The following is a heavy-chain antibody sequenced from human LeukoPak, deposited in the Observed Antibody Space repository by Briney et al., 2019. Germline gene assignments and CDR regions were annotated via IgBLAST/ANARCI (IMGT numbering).Heavy chain of an antibody. J-gene: IGHJ3*02. D-gene: IGHD2-21*02. CDR3: ASTYCGGDCSLAFDI. CDR2: IYSGGST. CDR1: GFTVSSNY. Sequence: PGGSLRLSCAASGFTVSSNYMSWVRQAPGKGLEWVSVIYSGGSTYYADSVKGRFTISRHNSKNTLYPQMNSLRAEDTAVYYCASTYCGGDCSLAFDIWGQGTMVTVSS. V-gene: IGHV3-53*04.